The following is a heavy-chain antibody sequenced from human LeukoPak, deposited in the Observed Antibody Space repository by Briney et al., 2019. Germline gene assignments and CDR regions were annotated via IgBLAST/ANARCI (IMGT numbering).Heavy chain of an antibody. CDR1: GFTFSSYA. J-gene: IGHJ5*02. Sequence: PGRSLRLSCAASGFTFSSYAMHWVRQAPGKGLEWVAVISYDGSNKYYADSVKGRFTISRDNSKNTLYLQMNSLRAEDTAVYYCARDTGNYYDSSGYYYQSRGDNWFDPWGQGTLVTVSS. V-gene: IGHV3-30*04. CDR2: ISYDGSNK. CDR3: ARDTGNYYDSSGYYYQSRGDNWFDP. D-gene: IGHD3-22*01.